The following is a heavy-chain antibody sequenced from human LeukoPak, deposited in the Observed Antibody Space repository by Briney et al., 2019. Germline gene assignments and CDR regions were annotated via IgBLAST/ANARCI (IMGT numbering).Heavy chain of an antibody. Sequence: GGSLRLSCAASGFTLSSYTMNWVRQAPGKGLEWVSYITITSIKYYSDSVKGRFTISRDNAKNSLHLQMNSLRDEDTAVYYCARDIIHRSGFYRSALDIWGQGTMVIVSS. J-gene: IGHJ3*02. D-gene: IGHD3-22*01. CDR1: GFTLSSYT. CDR2: ITITSIK. CDR3: ARDIIHRSGFYRSALDI. V-gene: IGHV3-48*02.